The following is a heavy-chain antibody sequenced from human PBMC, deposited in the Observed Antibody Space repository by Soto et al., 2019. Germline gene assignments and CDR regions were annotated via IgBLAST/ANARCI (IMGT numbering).Heavy chain of an antibody. Sequence: QVQLVQSGAEVKKPGASVKVSCKASGYTFTSYGISWVRQAPGQGLEWMGWISAYNGNTNYAQKLQGRVTMTTDTSTRTSYMELRSLRSDDTAVYYCARGGRGYCSSTSCFKPFFDYWGQGTLVTVSS. CDR2: ISAYNGNT. J-gene: IGHJ4*02. CDR1: GYTFTSYG. V-gene: IGHV1-18*01. D-gene: IGHD2-2*01. CDR3: ARGGRGYCSSTSCFKPFFDY.